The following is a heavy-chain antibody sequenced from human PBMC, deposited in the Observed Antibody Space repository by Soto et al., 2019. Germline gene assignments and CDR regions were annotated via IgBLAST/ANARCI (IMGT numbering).Heavy chain of an antibody. J-gene: IGHJ3*02. CDR2: FDPEDGET. CDR3: ATVYYYDSSGEANAFDI. CDR1: GYTLTELS. V-gene: IGHV1-24*01. D-gene: IGHD3-22*01. Sequence: GASVKVSCTVSGYTLTELSMHWVRQAPGKGLEWMGGFDPEDGETIYAQKFQGRVTMTEDTSTDTAYMELSSLRSEDTAVYYCATVYYYDSSGEANAFDIWGQGTMVTVSS.